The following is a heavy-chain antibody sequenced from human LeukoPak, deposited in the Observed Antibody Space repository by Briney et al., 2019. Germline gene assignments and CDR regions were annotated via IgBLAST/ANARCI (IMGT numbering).Heavy chain of an antibody. D-gene: IGHD3-10*01. CDR1: GLSFSSLW. CDR3: ARERVFSDYKSAFDI. CDR2: IKEDGSEK. J-gene: IGHJ3*02. Sequence: WGSLRLSCVASGLSFSSLWMSGVRQAPGKGLEWVANIKEDGSEKYYVDSVKGRFTISRDNAKNSLYLQMNSLRAEDTAMYYCARERVFSDYKSAFDIWGQGTKVTVSS. V-gene: IGHV3-7*01.